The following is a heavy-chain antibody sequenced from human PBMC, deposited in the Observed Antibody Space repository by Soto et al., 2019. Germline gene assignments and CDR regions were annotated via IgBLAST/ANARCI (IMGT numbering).Heavy chain of an antibody. CDR1: GFTFSSYG. D-gene: IGHD5-12*01. CDR3: AKDGSYSGYDFLRFYFDY. CDR2: ISYDGSNK. V-gene: IGHV3-30*18. J-gene: IGHJ4*02. Sequence: GGSLRLSCAASGFTFSSYGMHWVRQAPGKGLEWVAVISYDGSNKYYADSVKGRFTISRDNSKNTLYLQMNSLRAEDTAVYYCAKDGSYSGYDFLRFYFDYWGQGTLVTVSS.